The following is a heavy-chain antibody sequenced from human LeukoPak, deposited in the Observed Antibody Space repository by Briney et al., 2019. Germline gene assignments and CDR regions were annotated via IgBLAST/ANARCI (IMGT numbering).Heavy chain of an antibody. Sequence: SETLSLTCTVSGGSISSSSYYWGWIRQPPGKGLEWIGSIYYSGSTYYNPSLKSRVTISVDTSKNQFSLKLSSVTAADTAVYYCASRGWELRELDYWGQGTLVTVSS. V-gene: IGHV4-39*01. J-gene: IGHJ4*02. CDR3: ASRGWELRELDY. CDR1: GGSISSSSYY. D-gene: IGHD1-26*01. CDR2: IYYSGST.